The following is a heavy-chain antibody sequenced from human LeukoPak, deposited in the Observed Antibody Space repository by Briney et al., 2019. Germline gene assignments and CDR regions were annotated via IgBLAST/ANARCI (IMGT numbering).Heavy chain of an antibody. D-gene: IGHD3-16*01. V-gene: IGHV3-7*03. CDR2: IREDGSEK. J-gene: IGHJ4*02. CDR3: ASGGHLDF. Sequence: GGSLRLSCAAYGVTFRRFCMSWVRQAPGKGLEWVANIREDGSEKHYVDSAKGRFTISRDNAKDSLYLQMNSLRAEDTAVYYCASGGHLDFWGQGTPVTVAS. CDR1: GVTFRRFC.